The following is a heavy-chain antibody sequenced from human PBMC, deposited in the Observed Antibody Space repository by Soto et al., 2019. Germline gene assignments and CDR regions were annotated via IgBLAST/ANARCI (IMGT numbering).Heavy chain of an antibody. Sequence: SETLSLTCTVSGGSIRSYCWTWIRKPPGAGQEWIGSICNSGIFNYNLFLKSRVAISIYTQKNQFSLQLSSVTVADSAFYYCAVVVSIVVAIRRLMDVWGKGTTVTVSS. CDR1: GGSIRSYC. CDR3: AVVVSIVVAIRRLMDV. D-gene: IGHD3-22*01. V-gene: IGHV4-59*03. J-gene: IGHJ6*03. CDR2: ICNSGIF.